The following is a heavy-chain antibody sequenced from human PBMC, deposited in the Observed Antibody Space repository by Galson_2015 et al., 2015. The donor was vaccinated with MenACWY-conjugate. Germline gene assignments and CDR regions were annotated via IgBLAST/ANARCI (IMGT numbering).Heavy chain of an antibody. D-gene: IGHD2-2*01. CDR1: GFTFSNSD. J-gene: IGHJ4*02. V-gene: IGHV3-23*01. Sequence: SPRLSCAASGFTFSNSDMSWVRQAPGKGLEWVSGIGGSGGNTYYADSVEGRFTISRDNSKSTLYLQMNSLRAEDTAIYYCAKAYIVVIPDAAYDCWGQGALVTVSS. CDR3: AKAYIVVIPDAAYDC. CDR2: IGGSGGNT.